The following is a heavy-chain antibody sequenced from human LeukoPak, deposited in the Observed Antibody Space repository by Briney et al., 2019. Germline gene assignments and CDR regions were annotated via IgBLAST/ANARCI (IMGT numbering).Heavy chain of an antibody. CDR2: ISYDGSNK. J-gene: IGHJ4*02. CDR1: GFTFSSYA. V-gene: IGHV3-30-3*01. Sequence: PGGSLRLSCAASGFTFSSYAMHWVRQAPGKGLEWVAVISYDGSNKYYADSVKGRFTISRDNSKNTLYLQMNSLRAEDTAVYYCAREGAWGPNPYYFDYWGQGTLVTVSS. D-gene: IGHD7-27*01. CDR3: AREGAWGPNPYYFDY.